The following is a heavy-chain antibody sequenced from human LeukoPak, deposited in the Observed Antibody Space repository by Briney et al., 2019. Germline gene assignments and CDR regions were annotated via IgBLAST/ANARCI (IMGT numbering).Heavy chain of an antibody. CDR3: ARDRDTMFRGVIGY. V-gene: IGHV4-4*07. Sequence: SETLSLTCTVSGGSISSYYWNWIRQPAGKGLEWIGRIYTSGSTNYNPSLKSRVTMSVDTSKNQFSLKLSSVTAADTAVYYCARDRDTMFRGVIGYWGQGTLVTVSS. J-gene: IGHJ4*02. D-gene: IGHD3-10*01. CDR2: IYTSGST. CDR1: GGSISSYY.